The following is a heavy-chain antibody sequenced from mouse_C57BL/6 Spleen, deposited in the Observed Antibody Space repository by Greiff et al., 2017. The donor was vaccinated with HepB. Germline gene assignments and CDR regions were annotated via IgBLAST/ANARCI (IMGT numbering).Heavy chain of an antibody. CDR1: GYTFTDYN. CDR2: INPNNGGT. V-gene: IGHV1-18*01. Sequence: EVQLQQSGPELVKPGASVKISCKASGYTFTDYNMDWVKQSHGKSLEWIGDINPNNGGTNYNQKFKGKATLTVDKSSSTAYMELRSLTSADTAVYYCASGGYFDYWGQGTTLTVSS. J-gene: IGHJ2*01. CDR3: ASGGYFDY.